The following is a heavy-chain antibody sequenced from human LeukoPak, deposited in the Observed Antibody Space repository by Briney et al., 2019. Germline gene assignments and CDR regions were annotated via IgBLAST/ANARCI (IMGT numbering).Heavy chain of an antibody. CDR1: GGSISSYY. CDR3: ARHGYASGSGYFDY. V-gene: IGHV4-59*08. CDR2: IYNSGNT. D-gene: IGHD3-10*01. J-gene: IGHJ4*02. Sequence: SETLSLTCTVSGGSISSYYWSWIRQPPGKGLEWIGYIYNSGNTNYNPSLESRVTISVDTSSNRFSLTLHSVTAADTAVYHCARHGYASGSGYFDYWGQGTLVTVSS.